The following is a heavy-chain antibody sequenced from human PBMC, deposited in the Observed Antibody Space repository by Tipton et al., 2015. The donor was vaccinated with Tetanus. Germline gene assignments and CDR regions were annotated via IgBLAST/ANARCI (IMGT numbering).Heavy chain of an antibody. J-gene: IGHJ4*02. CDR1: GFTFSAYN. D-gene: IGHD3-3*01. Sequence: SLRLSCAASGFTFSAYNMHWVRQAPGKGLEWVAVLSSDGVTKSYADSVKGRFTISRDNSNNMLFLQMSSLRLEDTAIYYCAKDVETYYDFWSGSGFWGQGTLVTVSS. V-gene: IGHV3-30-3*01. CDR3: AKDVETYYDFWSGSGF. CDR2: LSSDGVTK.